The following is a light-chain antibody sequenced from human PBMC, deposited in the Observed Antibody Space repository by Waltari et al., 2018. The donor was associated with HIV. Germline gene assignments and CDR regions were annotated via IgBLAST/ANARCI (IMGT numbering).Light chain of an antibody. V-gene: IGKV3-15*01. CDR1: QRVSNN. CDR2: GAF. CDR3: QQYNNWPRT. Sequence: EIVMTQSPATLSVSPGERATLSCRASQRVSNNLAWYQQKPGQPPRLLIYGAFTRATGIPARFSGSGSGTEFTLTISSLQSEDCALYYCQQYNNWPRTFGQGTKVEIK. J-gene: IGKJ1*01.